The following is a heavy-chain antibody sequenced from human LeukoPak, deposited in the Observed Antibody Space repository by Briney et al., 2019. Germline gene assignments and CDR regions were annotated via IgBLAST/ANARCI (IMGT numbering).Heavy chain of an antibody. J-gene: IGHJ6*03. CDR1: GYSFTSFG. Sequence: ASVKVSCKASGYSFTSFGMNWVRQAPGQGLEWLGWINTNTGNPTYAQGFTGRFVFSLDTSVSTAYLQISSLKADDTAVYYCARERNDCYGSSGCVGDSYMDVWGKGTTVTVSS. D-gene: IGHD3-22*01. V-gene: IGHV7-4-1*02. CDR3: ARERNDCYGSSGCVGDSYMDV. CDR2: INTNTGNP.